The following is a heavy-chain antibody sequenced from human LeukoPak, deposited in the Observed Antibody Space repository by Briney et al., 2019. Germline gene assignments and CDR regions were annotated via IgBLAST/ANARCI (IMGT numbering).Heavy chain of an antibody. CDR1: GFTFSSYG. CDR2: IRYDGSKE. D-gene: IGHD1-14*01. J-gene: IGHJ4*02. V-gene: IGHV3-30*02. Sequence: TGGSLRLSCAASGFTFSSYGMHWVRQAPGKGLEWVAFIRYDGSKEYYADSVKGRFTISRDNSKNTLYLQMNSLKTEDTAVYYCAKDSRYYYVDHWGQGTLVTVSS. CDR3: AKDSRYYYVDH.